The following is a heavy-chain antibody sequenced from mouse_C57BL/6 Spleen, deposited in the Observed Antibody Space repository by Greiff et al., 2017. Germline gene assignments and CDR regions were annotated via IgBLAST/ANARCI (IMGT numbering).Heavy chain of an antibody. CDR3: ARGLYSYYFDY. Sequence: QVQLQQSGAELVKPGASVKISCKASGYAFSSYWMNWVKQRPGKGLEWIGQIYPGDGDTNYNGKFKGKATLTADKSSSTAYMQLSSLTSEDSAVYFGARGLYSYYFDYWGQGTTLTVSS. CDR1: GYAFSSYW. CDR2: IYPGDGDT. J-gene: IGHJ2*01. V-gene: IGHV1-80*01. D-gene: IGHD6-5*01.